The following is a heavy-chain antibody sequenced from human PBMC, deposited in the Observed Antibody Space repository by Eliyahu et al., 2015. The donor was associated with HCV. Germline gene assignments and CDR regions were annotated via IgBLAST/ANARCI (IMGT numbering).Heavy chain of an antibody. Sequence: QVQLQESGPGLVKPSETLALTCTVSGYSFSSGDYWGWIRQXPGKGLEXIGNIYQSGHTYYNPSLKSRVTISIDTSKNQFSLNLISVTAADTAVYYCARYPVGDYGSRGYYYIHAFDFWGQGTMVTVSS. CDR3: ARYPVGDYGSRGYYYIHAFDF. D-gene: IGHD3-22*01. J-gene: IGHJ3*01. CDR2: IYQSGHT. V-gene: IGHV4-38-2*02. CDR1: GYSFSSGDY.